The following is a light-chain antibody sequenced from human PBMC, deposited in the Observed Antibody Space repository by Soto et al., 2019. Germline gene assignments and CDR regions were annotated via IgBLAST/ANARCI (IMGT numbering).Light chain of an antibody. Sequence: DIQMTQSPPSLSASVGERVTISCRASQAINKNLNWYQLKEGQAPKLLIYSTSEFQPGVPSRFSGSISETEFSLTITGLQPDDSATYFCQQCFRTPYTFGQGT. CDR1: QAINKN. V-gene: IGKV1-39*01. CDR2: STS. CDR3: QQCFRTPYT. J-gene: IGKJ2*01.